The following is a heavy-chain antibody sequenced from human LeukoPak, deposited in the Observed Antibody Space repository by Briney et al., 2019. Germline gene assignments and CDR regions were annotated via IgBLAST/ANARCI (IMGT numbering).Heavy chain of an antibody. J-gene: IGHJ4*02. D-gene: IGHD4-17*01. CDR2: IYPGDSDT. CDR1: GYRFTSYW. V-gene: IGHV5-51*01. CDR3: ARRGDYGDYGGY. Sequence: GGSLKISFKGSGYRFTSYWIGWVRQLPGKSLESMGIIYPGDSDTRYSPSFQGQVTISADNSISTAYLQWSSLQASDTAMYYCARRGDYGDYGGYWGQGTMVSVPS.